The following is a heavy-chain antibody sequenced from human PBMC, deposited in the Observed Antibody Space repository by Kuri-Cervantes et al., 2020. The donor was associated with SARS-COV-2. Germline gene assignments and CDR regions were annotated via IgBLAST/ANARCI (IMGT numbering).Heavy chain of an antibody. J-gene: IGHJ4*02. CDR3: ARDREFIAARILDY. CDR1: GFTFSSYW. Sequence: GESLKISCAASGFTFSSYWMSWVRQAPGKGLERVANIKQDGSEKYYVDSVEGRFTISRDSAKNSLYLQMNSLRAEDTAVYYCARDREFIAARILDYWGQGTLVTVSS. CDR2: IKQDGSEK. D-gene: IGHD6-6*01. V-gene: IGHV3-7*01.